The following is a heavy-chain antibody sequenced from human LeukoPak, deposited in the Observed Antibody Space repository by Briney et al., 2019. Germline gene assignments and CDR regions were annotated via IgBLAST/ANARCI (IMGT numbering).Heavy chain of an antibody. V-gene: IGHV1-69*02. CDR3: ARGGDYTKFDY. Sequence: ASVKVSCKASGGTFSSYTISWVRQAPGQGLEWMGRIIPILGIANYAQKFQGRVTITADKSTSTAYMELSSLRSDDTAVYYCARGGDYTKFDYWGQGTLVTVS. D-gene: IGHD4-11*01. CDR2: IIPILGIA. J-gene: IGHJ4*02. CDR1: GGTFSSYT.